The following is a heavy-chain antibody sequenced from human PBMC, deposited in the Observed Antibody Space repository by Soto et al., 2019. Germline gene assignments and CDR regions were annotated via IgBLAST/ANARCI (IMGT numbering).Heavy chain of an antibody. J-gene: IGHJ4*02. CDR3: AGHKGGPRSRNGYFDC. V-gene: IGHV4-59*11. CDR2: IYYCGST. D-gene: IGHD3-16*01. Sequence: PSETLSLTCIVAGGSISSHYWSWIRQPPGKGLQSSRCIYYCGSTNNNPSLKSLVSISVGTSKNQFSLKLSHVNSEATPVHYCAGHKGGPRSRNGYFDCWRRGNMV. CDR1: GGSISSHY.